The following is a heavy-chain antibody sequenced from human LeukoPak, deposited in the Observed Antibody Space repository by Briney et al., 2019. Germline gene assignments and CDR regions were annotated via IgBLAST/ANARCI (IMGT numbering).Heavy chain of an antibody. Sequence: SETLSLTCAVSGGSISSSNWWSWVRQPPGKGLEWIGEIYHSGSTNYNPSLKSRVTISVDKSKNQFSLKLSSVTAADTAVYYCARGFGEQQLVPDNWFDPWGQGTLVTVSS. CDR2: IYHSGST. CDR3: ARGFGEQQLVPDNWFDP. D-gene: IGHD6-13*01. V-gene: IGHV4-4*02. J-gene: IGHJ5*02. CDR1: GGSISSSNW.